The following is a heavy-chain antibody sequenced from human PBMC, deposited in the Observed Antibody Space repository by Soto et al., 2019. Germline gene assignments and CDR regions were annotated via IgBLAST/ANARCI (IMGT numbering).Heavy chain of an antibody. Sequence: WVLRLSCAASGFTFSSDGMHWVRQAPGKGLEWVAVISYDGSYQYYVDSVKGRFTISRDNSKNTLYLQMNSLRAEDTAVYYCAKDEISKTIRGDAFNFWGQGTMVTV. CDR1: GFTFSSDG. CDR3: AKDEISKTIRGDAFNF. J-gene: IGHJ3*01. V-gene: IGHV3-30*18. CDR2: ISYDGSYQ. D-gene: IGHD1-7*01.